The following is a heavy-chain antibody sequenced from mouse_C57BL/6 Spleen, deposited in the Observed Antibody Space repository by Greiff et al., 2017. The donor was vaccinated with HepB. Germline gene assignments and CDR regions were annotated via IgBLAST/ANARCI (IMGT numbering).Heavy chain of an antibody. CDR2: INPNNGGT. CDR3: ARWGDYDAGYAMDY. CDR1: GYTFTDYN. J-gene: IGHJ4*01. D-gene: IGHD2-4*01. V-gene: IGHV1-22*01. Sequence: EVQLQQSGPELVKPGASVKMSCKASGYTFTDYNMHWVKQSHGKSLEWIGYINPNNGGTSYNQKFKGKATLTVNKSSSTAYMELRSLTSEDSAVYYCARWGDYDAGYAMDYWGQGTPVTVSS.